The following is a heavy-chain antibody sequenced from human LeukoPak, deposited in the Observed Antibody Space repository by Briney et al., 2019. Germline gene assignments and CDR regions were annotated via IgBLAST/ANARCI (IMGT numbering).Heavy chain of an antibody. Sequence: GGSLRLSCAASGFTFSSYAMSWVRQAPGKGLEWVSAISGSGGSTYYADSVKGRFTIFRDNSKNTLYLQMNSLRAEDTAVYYCASGLDYYYYYYMDVWGKGTTVTVSS. V-gene: IGHV3-23*01. CDR3: ASGLDYYYYYYMDV. J-gene: IGHJ6*03. D-gene: IGHD6-19*01. CDR2: ISGSGGST. CDR1: GFTFSSYA.